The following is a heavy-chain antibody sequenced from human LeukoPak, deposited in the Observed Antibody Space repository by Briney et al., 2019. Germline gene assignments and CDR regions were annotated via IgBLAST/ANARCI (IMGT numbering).Heavy chain of an antibody. D-gene: IGHD3-10*01. J-gene: IGHJ4*02. V-gene: IGHV3-30*03. CDR2: ISSDGNIK. CDR3: AREGGNYYGSGSYVIRRYYFDY. CDR1: GFTFSRYG. Sequence: GGSLRLSCAASGFTFSRYGMHWVRQAPGKGPEWAAVISSDGNIKYYIDSVKGRFTISRDNSKSTLYLQMNSLRAEDTAVYYCAREGGNYYGSGSYVIRRYYFDYWGQGTLVTVSS.